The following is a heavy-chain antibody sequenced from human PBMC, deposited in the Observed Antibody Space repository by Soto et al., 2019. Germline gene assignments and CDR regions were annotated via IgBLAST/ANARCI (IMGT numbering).Heavy chain of an antibody. CDR3: ATALGPTTGIDY. J-gene: IGHJ4*02. Sequence: SETLSLTCAVYGGSFSGYYWSWIRQSPGKGLECIGYVFQGANTNYNPSLKGRVTISVDTSRNQFSLDLTSVTAADTAVYYCATALGPTTGIDYWGQGTLVTVSS. CDR2: VFQGANT. CDR1: GGSFSGYY. D-gene: IGHD2-8*02. V-gene: IGHV4-34*11.